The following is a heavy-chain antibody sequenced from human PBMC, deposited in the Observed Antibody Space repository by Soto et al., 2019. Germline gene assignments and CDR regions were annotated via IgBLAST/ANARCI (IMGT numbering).Heavy chain of an antibody. V-gene: IGHV3-23*01. D-gene: IGHD2-2*01. CDR3: ATERYCSSIRCQDY. CDR2: ISGSGGST. J-gene: IGHJ4*02. Sequence: GGSLRLSCAASGFTFSSYAMSWVRQAPGKGLEWVSVISGSGGSTSYADSVKGRFTVSRDNSNNTLYLQMNSLRAEDTAVYYCATERYCSSIRCQDYWGQGTLVTVSS. CDR1: GFTFSSYA.